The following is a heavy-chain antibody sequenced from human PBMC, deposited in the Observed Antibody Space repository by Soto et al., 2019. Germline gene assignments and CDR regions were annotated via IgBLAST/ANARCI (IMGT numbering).Heavy chain of an antibody. J-gene: IGHJ4*02. CDR1: GFTFSSYA. CDR3: AKDTPTIFVWPKKHGIDY. D-gene: IGHD3-3*01. Sequence: GGSLRLSCAASGFTFSSYAMSWVRQAPGKGLEWVSAISGSGGSTYYADSVKGRFTISRDNSKNTLYLQMNSLRAEDTAVYYCAKDTPTIFVWPKKHGIDYWGQGTLVTVSS. V-gene: IGHV3-23*01. CDR2: ISGSGGST.